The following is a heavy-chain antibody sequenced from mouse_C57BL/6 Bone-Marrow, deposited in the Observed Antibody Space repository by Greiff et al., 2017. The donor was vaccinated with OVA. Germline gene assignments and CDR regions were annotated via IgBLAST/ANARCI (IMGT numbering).Heavy chain of an antibody. CDR1: GFTFSDYG. CDR2: ISSGSSTI. CDR3: ARIFRY. J-gene: IGHJ3*01. V-gene: IGHV5-17*01. Sequence: EVKVVESGGGLVKPGGSLKLSCAASGFTFSDYGMHWVRQAPEQGLEWVAYISSGSSTIYYADTVKGRFTLSRDNAKNTLFLQMTSLRSEDTAMYYCARIFRYWGQGTLVTVSA.